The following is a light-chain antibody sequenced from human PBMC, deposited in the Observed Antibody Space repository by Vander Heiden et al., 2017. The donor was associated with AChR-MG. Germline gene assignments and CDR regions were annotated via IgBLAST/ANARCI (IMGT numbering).Light chain of an antibody. V-gene: IGKV2-28*01. CDR1: QSLLHSNGYNL. CDR3: MQALQTPYT. CDR2: LGS. J-gene: IGKJ2*01. Sequence: DIVVTPSPLSLPVTPGEPASISCRSSQSLLHSNGYNLLDWYLQKPGQSPQLLIYLGSNRASGVPDRFSGSGSGTDFTLRISRVEAEDVGVYYCMQALQTPYTFGQGTKLEIE.